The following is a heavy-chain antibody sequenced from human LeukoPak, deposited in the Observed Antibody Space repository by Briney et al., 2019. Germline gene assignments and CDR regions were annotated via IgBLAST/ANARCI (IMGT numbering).Heavy chain of an antibody. D-gene: IGHD6-19*01. J-gene: IGHJ4*02. CDR3: ATGAAVAGTTDY. CDR2: FDPEDGET. CDR1: GYTLTELS. Sequence: ASVKVSCKVSGYTLTELSMHWVRQAPGKGLEWMGGFDPEDGETIYAQKFQGRVTMTEDTSTDTAYMELSSLRSEDTAVYYCATGAAVAGTTDYWGQGTLVTVSS. V-gene: IGHV1-24*01.